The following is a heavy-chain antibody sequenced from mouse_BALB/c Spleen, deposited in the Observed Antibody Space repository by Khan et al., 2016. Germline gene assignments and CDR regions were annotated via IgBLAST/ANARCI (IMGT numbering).Heavy chain of an antibody. V-gene: IGHV2-2*02. J-gene: IGHJ2*01. Sequence: QVQLKQSGPGLVQPSQSLSITCTVSGFSLTSYGVHWVRQSPGKGLEWLGVIWRGGSTDYNAAFISRLSISKDNSKSQMCCKMNSLQANDAGIYYCARTNYWGRGSTLTVSS. CDR1: GFSLTSYG. CDR2: IWRGGST. CDR3: ARTNY.